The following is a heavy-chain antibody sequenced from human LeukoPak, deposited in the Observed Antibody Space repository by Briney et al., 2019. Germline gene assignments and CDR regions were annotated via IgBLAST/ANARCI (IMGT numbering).Heavy chain of an antibody. CDR2: INPSGGST. D-gene: IGHD3-10*01. Sequence: RASVKVSCKASGYAFTSYYMHWVRQAPGQGLEWMGIINPSGGSTSYAQKFQGRVTMTRDTSTSTVYMELSSLRSEDTAVYYCARDGSGSYYNNWFDPWGQGTLVTVSS. CDR1: GYAFTSYY. CDR3: ARDGSGSYYNNWFDP. J-gene: IGHJ5*02. V-gene: IGHV1-46*03.